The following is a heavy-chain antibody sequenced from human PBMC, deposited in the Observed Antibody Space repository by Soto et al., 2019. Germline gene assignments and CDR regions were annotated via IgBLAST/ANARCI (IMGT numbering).Heavy chain of an antibody. D-gene: IGHD6-6*01. CDR2: IYYSGST. CDR1: GGSISSYY. CDR3: ARETRLAYSSSSSYYYGMDV. Sequence: KPSETLSITCTVSGGSISSYYWSWIRQPPGKGLEWIGYIYYSGSTNYNPSLKSRVTISVDTSKNQFSLKLSSVTAADTAVYYCARETRLAYSSSSSYYYGMDVWGQGTTVTVSS. V-gene: IGHV4-59*01. J-gene: IGHJ6*02.